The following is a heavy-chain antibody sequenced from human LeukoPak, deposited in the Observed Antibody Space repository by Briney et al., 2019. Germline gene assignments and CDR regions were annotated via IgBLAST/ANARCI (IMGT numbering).Heavy chain of an antibody. Sequence: PGGSLRLSCVASGFSFSNHGMHWVRQALGKGLEWVSVIASDGGAKFYADSVKGRFTLSRDSPKNMFFLQMNLLTVEDTAIYYCAREATWGQWYFDHWGQGTPVTVSS. CDR1: GFSFSNHG. J-gene: IGHJ4*02. CDR3: AREATWGQWYFDH. V-gene: IGHV3-30*03. D-gene: IGHD6-19*01. CDR2: IASDGGAK.